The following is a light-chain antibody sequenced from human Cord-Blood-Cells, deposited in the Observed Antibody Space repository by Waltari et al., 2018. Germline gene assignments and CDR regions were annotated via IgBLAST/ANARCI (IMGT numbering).Light chain of an antibody. CDR3: QQSYSTPYT. CDR1: QSISSY. J-gene: IGKJ2*01. CDR2: AAS. Sequence: DIQMTQSPSSLSASVGDRVTITCRASQSISSYLNWYQQKPGKAPKLLIYAASSLQSGVPSRFSGSGSGTDFTLTISSLQPEDFVTYYCQQSYSTPYTLGQGTKLEIK. V-gene: IGKV1-39*01.